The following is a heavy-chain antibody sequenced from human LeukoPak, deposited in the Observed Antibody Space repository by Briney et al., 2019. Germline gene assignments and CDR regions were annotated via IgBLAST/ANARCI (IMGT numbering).Heavy chain of an antibody. V-gene: IGHV3-21*01. CDR3: AKGVRYFDY. D-gene: IGHD3-9*01. CDR2: ISSSSTYM. J-gene: IGHJ4*02. Sequence: PGGSLRLSCAASGFTFSSYTMNWVRQAPGKGLEWVSSISSSSTYMYYADPVKGRFTISRDNAKNSLYLQMNSLRAEDTAVYYCAKGVRYFDYWGQGTLVTVSS. CDR1: GFTFSSYT.